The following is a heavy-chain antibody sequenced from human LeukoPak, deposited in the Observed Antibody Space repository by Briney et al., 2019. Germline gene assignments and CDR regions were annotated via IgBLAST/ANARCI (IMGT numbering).Heavy chain of an antibody. V-gene: IGHV4-39*01. D-gene: IGHD3/OR15-3a*01. CDR1: GGSISSSSYF. Sequence: SETLSLTCTVSGGSISSSSYFWGWIRQPPGKGLEWIGSIYYSGSTYYNPSLKSRVTISVDTSKNQFSLKLSSVTAADTAVYYCARQTGSGLFILPGGQGTLVTVSS. CDR3: ARQTGSGLFILP. J-gene: IGHJ4*02. CDR2: IYYSGST.